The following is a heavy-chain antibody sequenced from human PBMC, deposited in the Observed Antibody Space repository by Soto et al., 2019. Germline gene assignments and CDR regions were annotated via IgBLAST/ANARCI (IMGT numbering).Heavy chain of an antibody. CDR2: IGTAGDT. Sequence: GGPLRLSCAASGFTFSSYDMHWVRQATGKGLEWVSAIGTAGDTYYPGSVKGRFTISRENAKNSLYLQMNSLRAGDTAVYYCARGSWYGDYENFAFDIWGQGTMVTVSS. CDR3: ARGSWYGDYENFAFDI. CDR1: GFTFSSYD. D-gene: IGHD4-17*01. J-gene: IGHJ3*02. V-gene: IGHV3-13*01.